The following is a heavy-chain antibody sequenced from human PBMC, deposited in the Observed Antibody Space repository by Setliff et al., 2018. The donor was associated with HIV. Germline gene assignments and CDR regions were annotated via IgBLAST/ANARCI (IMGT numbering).Heavy chain of an antibody. CDR1: GYTLTGYD. CDR2: MNPKSGNT. V-gene: IGHV1-8*02. CDR3: ARGYCSSTSCYGIYYFDN. J-gene: IGHJ4*02. D-gene: IGHD2-2*01. Sequence: ASVKVSCKASGYTLTGYDINWVRQATGQGLEWMGWMNPKSGNTGYARKFQGRVTMTRKTSISTAYMELRSLRSDDTAVYYCARGYCSSTSCYGIYYFDNWGQGTPVTVSS.